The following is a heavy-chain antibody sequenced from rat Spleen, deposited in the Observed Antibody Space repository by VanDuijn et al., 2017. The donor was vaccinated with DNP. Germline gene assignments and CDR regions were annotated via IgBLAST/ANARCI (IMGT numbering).Heavy chain of an antibody. CDR2: ISTSGGST. CDR1: GFTFSNYD. V-gene: IGHV5-25*01. Sequence: EVQLVESGGGLVQPGRSLKLSCAASGFTFSNYDMAWVRQAPTKGLEWVASISTSGGSTYYRDSVKGRFTLSRDKAKSSLYLQMNSLRSEDMATYYCAGRYYSGSYYFDYWGQGVMVTVSS. J-gene: IGHJ2*01. CDR3: AGRYYSGSYYFDY. D-gene: IGHD1-1*01.